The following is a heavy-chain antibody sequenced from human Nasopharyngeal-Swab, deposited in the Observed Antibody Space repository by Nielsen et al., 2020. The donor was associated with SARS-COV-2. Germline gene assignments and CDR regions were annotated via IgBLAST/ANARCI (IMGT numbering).Heavy chain of an antibody. CDR3: ARGLDGVVNTFDY. CDR1: GGSFSGYY. D-gene: IGHD3-3*01. CDR2: INHSGST. J-gene: IGHJ4*02. Sequence: SETLSLTCAVYGGSFSGYYWSWIRQPPGKGLEWIGEINHSGSTNYNPSLKSRVTISVDTSKNQFSLKLSSVTAADTAVYYCARGLDGVVNTFDYWGQGTLVTVSS. V-gene: IGHV4-34*01.